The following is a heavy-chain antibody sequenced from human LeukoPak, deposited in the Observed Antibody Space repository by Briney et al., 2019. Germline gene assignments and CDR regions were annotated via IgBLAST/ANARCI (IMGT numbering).Heavy chain of an antibody. CDR1: GGSVSSGSYY. J-gene: IGHJ4*02. V-gene: IGHV4-61*01. D-gene: IGHD2-15*01. Sequence: SETLSLTCTVSGGSVSSGSYYWSWIRQPPGKGLEWIGYIYYSGSTNYNPSLKSRVTISVDTSKNQFSLKLSSVTAADTAVYYCARRYCSGGSCYSCCDYWGQGTLVTVSS. CDR2: IYYSGST. CDR3: ARRYCSGGSCYSCCDY.